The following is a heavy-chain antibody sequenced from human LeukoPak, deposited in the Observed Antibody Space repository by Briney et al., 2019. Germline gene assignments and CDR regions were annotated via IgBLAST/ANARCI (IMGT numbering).Heavy chain of an antibody. CDR3: ARSGYSNFDY. CDR1: GGSISNYY. CDR2: VYYSRST. Sequence: SETLSLTCTVSGGSISNYYWSWIRQPPGKGLEWIGYVYYSRSTNYNPSLKSRVTISVDTSKNQFSLKLSSVTAADTAVYYCARSGYSNFDYRGQGTLVTVSS. D-gene: IGHD3-3*01. J-gene: IGHJ4*02. V-gene: IGHV4-59*08.